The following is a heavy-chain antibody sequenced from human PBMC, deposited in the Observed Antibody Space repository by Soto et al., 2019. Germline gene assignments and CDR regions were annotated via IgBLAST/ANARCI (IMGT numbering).Heavy chain of an antibody. CDR3: ARVGYCSSTSCYGYYYYGMDV. J-gene: IGHJ6*02. Sequence: SQTLSLTCAISGDSVSSNSAAWNWIRQSPSRGLEWLGRTYYRSKWYNDYAVSVKGRITINPDTSKDQFSLQLNSVTPEDTAVYYCARVGYCSSTSCYGYYYYGMDVWGQGTTVTVSS. D-gene: IGHD2-2*01. V-gene: IGHV6-1*01. CDR1: GDSVSSNSAA. CDR2: TYYRSKWYN.